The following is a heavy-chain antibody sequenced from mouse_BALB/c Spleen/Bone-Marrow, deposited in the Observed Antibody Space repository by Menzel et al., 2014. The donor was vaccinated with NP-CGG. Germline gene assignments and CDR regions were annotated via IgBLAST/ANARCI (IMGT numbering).Heavy chain of an antibody. CDR3: ARSRYDGTYWYFDV. V-gene: IGHV1-39*01. CDR2: IDLYYGGT. CDR1: GNSFTANN. Sequence: EVQLQQSGPELEKPGASVKISCKASGNSFTANNMNWVKQSNGKSLEWIGNIDLYYGGTSYNQKFKGKATLTVDKSSSTAYMQLKSLTSEDPAVYYCARSRYDGTYWYFDVWGAGTTVTVSS. D-gene: IGHD2-14*01. J-gene: IGHJ1*01.